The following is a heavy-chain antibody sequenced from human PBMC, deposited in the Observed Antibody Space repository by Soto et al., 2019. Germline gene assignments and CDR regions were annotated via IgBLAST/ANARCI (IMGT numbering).Heavy chain of an antibody. Sequence: AEAMNISCKGSGYSFTSYWIGWVRQMPGKGLEWMGIIYPGDSDTRYSPSFQDQVTISADKSISTAYLQWSSLKASDTAMYYCARPSIATTGPYIDDWGQGTLVT. CDR2: IYPGDSDT. J-gene: IGHJ4*02. V-gene: IGHV5-51*01. CDR1: GYSFTSYW. CDR3: ARPSIATTGPYIDD. D-gene: IGHD6-13*01.